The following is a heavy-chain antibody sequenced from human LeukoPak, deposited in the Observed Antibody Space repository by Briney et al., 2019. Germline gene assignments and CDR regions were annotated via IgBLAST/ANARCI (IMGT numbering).Heavy chain of an antibody. D-gene: IGHD6-19*01. CDR2: IRSKTYGGTT. CDR3: TRGRAVVDP. CDR1: GFTFGDHA. J-gene: IGHJ5*02. Sequence: GGSLRLSCTASGFTFGDHAMNWFRQASGKGLEWVGIIRSKTYGGTTEYAASVKGRFTISTDDSKSIAYQQMSSLKTEDTAVYYCTRGRAVVDPWGQGALVTVSS. V-gene: IGHV3-49*03.